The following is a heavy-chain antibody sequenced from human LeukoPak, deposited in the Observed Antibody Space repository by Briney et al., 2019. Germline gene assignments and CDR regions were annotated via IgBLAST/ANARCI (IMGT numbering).Heavy chain of an antibody. J-gene: IGHJ2*01. CDR1: GFTFSSYW. D-gene: IGHD6-19*01. CDR3: VRDSPSGFFDL. V-gene: IGHV3-74*01. CDR2: INPDGTVT. Sequence: PGESLRLSCAASGFTFSSYWMHWVRQAPGKGLVWVSPINPDGTVTTYADSVKGRFTISRDNAKNTLYLQMNSLRVEDTAVYYCVRDSPSGFFDLWGRGTLVTVSS.